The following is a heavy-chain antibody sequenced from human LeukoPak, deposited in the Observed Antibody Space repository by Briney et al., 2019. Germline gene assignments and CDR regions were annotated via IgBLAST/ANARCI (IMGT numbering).Heavy chain of an antibody. CDR3: ARDRFCSGGSCDSGVDY. J-gene: IGHJ4*02. D-gene: IGHD2-15*01. V-gene: IGHV3-64*02. CDR2: ISRNGGST. CDR1: GFHFSSYA. Sequence: PGGSLTLSCSASGFHFSSYAMHWVRQAPGKGLEYVSDISRNGGSTYYADSVKARFTISRGNSKNTLYIQMGTLRAEYMAVYYCARDRFCSGGSCDSGVDYWGQGTLVTVSS.